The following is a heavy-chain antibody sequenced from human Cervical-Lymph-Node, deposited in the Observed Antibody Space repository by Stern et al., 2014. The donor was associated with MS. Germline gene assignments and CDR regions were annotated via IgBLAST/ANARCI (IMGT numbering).Heavy chain of an antibody. V-gene: IGHV3-48*02. D-gene: IGHD1-20*01. CDR2: ISTRSSTI. Sequence: EDKLVESGGGLVKPGGSLRLSCAASGFTFSDYSMNWVCQGQGTGLERVSYISTRSSTIDYADSVKDRFIISRDNAKNSLFLQMNSLRDEDTAVYFCAGVTGTGWIDYWGQGTRVTVSS. CDR3: AGVTGTGWIDY. J-gene: IGHJ4*02. CDR1: GFTFSDYS.